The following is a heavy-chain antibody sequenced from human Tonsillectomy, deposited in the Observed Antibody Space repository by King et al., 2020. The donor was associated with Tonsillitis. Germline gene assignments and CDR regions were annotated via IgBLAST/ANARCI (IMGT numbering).Heavy chain of an antibody. V-gene: IGHV1-69*01. CDR2: SIPIIGTA. Sequence: QLVQSGAEVKKPGSSVKVSCKASGGTFISHAISWVRQAPGQGLEWMGGSIPIIGTANYAQKFQGRVTITADESTRTAYMELSSLRSEDTAVYFCASPYCISTSCYAWFDPWGQGTLVTVSS. CDR3: ASPYCISTSCYAWFDP. CDR1: GGTFISHA. J-gene: IGHJ5*02. D-gene: IGHD2-2*01.